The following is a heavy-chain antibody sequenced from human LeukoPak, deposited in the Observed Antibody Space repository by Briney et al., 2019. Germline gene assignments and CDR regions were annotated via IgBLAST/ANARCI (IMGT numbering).Heavy chain of an antibody. V-gene: IGHV3-48*04. J-gene: IGHJ4*02. Sequence: GRSLRLSCAASGFTFSSYGMHWVRQAPGKGLEWVSYISSSGSTIYYADSVKGRFTISRDNAKNSLYLQTNSLRAEDTAVYYCARYYYDSSGYWDYWGQGTLVTVSS. CDR3: ARYYYDSSGYWDY. CDR1: GFTFSSYG. CDR2: ISSSGSTI. D-gene: IGHD3-22*01.